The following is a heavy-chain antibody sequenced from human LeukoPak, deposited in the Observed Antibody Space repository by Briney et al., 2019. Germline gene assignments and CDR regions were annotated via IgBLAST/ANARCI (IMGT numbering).Heavy chain of an antibody. CDR2: IYYSGST. V-gene: IGHV4-59*01. D-gene: IGHD5-24*01. J-gene: IGHJ4*02. CDR3: AIVGDGYNWAVDY. Sequence: SETLSLNCTVSGGSISSYYWSWIRQAPGKGLEWIWYIYYSGSTNYNHSLERRVTITVDASKNQFSLQLSSVTAADAAVYYCAIVGDGYNWAVDYWGQGTLVTVSS. CDR1: GGSISSYY.